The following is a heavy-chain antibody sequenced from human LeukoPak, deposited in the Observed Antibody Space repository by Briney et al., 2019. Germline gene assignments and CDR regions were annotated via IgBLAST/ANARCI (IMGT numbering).Heavy chain of an antibody. Sequence: GGSLRLSCVASGFSFSTNWMDWVRQAPGKGLEWVANIKRDGSEKNYVDSVKGRFTISRDNAKNSLYLEMNSLRAEDTAVYYCAKEGNWTLDYWGQGALVTVSP. V-gene: IGHV3-7*01. CDR3: AKEGNWTLDY. CDR2: IKRDGSEK. D-gene: IGHD1-1*01. J-gene: IGHJ4*02. CDR1: GFSFSTNW.